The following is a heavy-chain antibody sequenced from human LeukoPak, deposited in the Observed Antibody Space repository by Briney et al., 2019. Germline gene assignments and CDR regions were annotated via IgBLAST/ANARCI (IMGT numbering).Heavy chain of an antibody. J-gene: IGHJ4*02. D-gene: IGHD5-12*01. Sequence: GGSLRLSCAASGFTFSRYAMHWGHQAPGKGLEWVTLFSYDGSSKYYADSVRGRFTISRDNSKNTLYLQMNSLRADDSAVYYCARGKGSESGYDYFLDYWGQGTLVTVSS. V-gene: IGHV3-30-3*01. CDR2: FSYDGSSK. CDR3: ARGKGSESGYDYFLDY. CDR1: GFTFSRYA.